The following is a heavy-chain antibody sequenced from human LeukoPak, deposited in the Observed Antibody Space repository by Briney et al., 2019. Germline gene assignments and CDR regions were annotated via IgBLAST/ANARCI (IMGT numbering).Heavy chain of an antibody. J-gene: IGHJ4*02. CDR2: INPNSGAT. V-gene: IGHV1-2*02. CDR1: GYTFTGYF. CDR3: ARGHYDTSGYYHLDY. D-gene: IGHD3-22*01. Sequence: ASVKVSCKASGYTFTGYFMHWVGQAPGQGLEWMGWINPNSGATNYAQNFQGRVTMTRDTSISTAYMELRSDDTAIYYCARGHYDTSGYYHLDYWGQGTLVTVSS.